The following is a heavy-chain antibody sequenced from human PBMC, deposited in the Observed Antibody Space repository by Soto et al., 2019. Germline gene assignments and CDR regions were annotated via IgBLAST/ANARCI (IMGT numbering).Heavy chain of an antibody. Sequence: QVQLQESGPGLVKPSETLSLTCTVSGGSISSYYWSWIRQPPGKGLEWIGYIYYSGSTNYNPSLKSRVTISVVTSKNQFSLKLSSVTAADTAVYYCARVADGDYEDFDYWGQGTLVTVSS. J-gene: IGHJ4*02. D-gene: IGHD4-17*01. CDR2: IYYSGST. CDR1: GGSISSYY. V-gene: IGHV4-59*01. CDR3: ARVADGDYEDFDY.